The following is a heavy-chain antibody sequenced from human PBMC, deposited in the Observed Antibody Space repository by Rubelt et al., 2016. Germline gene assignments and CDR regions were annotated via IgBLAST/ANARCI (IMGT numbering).Heavy chain of an antibody. V-gene: IGHV4-31*03. CDR3: ERDIYGDYVDY. CDR2: IYYSGST. Sequence: QVQLQESGPGLVKPSQTLSLTCTVSGVSISSAGYYWSWIRQHPGKGLEWIGNIYYSGSTSYNPSLKSRLTISVDTSKNQFSLKRSSVTAADTAVYYCERDIYGDYVDYWGQGTLVTVSS. CDR1: GVSISSAGYY. D-gene: IGHD4-17*01. J-gene: IGHJ4*02.